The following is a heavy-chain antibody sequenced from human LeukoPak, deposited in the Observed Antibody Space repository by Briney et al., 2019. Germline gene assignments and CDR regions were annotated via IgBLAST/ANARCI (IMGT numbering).Heavy chain of an antibody. CDR3: ARGGYGAYDY. CDR2: INAGNGNT. D-gene: IGHD5-12*01. CDR1: GYTFTSYA. V-gene: IGHV1-3*01. J-gene: IGHJ4*02. Sequence: ASVKVSCKASGYTFTSYAMHWVRQAPGQRLEWMGWINAGNGNTKYSQKLQGRVTMTTDTSTGTAYMELGSLRSEDTAVYYCARGGYGAYDYWGQGTLVTVSS.